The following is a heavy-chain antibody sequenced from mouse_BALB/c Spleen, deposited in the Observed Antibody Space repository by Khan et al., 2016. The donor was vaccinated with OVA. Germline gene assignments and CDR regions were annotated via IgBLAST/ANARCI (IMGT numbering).Heavy chain of an antibody. CDR1: GYTFTNYG. V-gene: IGHV9-3-1*01. J-gene: IGHJ4*01. CDR2: INTYTGEP. CDR3: ARPPYFSCTLDY. D-gene: IGHD2-10*01. Sequence: QIQLVQSGPELKKPGETVKISCKASGYTFTNYGMNWVKQSPGKALKWMGWINTYTGEPTYADDFKGRFAFSLETSATTAYLQLNDLKTEVTATYFCARPPYFSCTLDYWGQGTSVTVSS.